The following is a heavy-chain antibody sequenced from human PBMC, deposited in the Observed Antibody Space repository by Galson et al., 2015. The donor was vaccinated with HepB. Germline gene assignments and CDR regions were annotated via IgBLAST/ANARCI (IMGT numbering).Heavy chain of an antibody. Sequence: SVKVSCRASGYNFNDYGISWVRQAPGQGLEWMGWISGYRGYTNYAQKFQGRVTLTTDTSTSTAYMELRSLRSDDTAVYFCARFSRKDSYCTNIGCYVLYGMDVWGLGTTVIVSS. V-gene: IGHV1-18*04. J-gene: IGHJ6*02. CDR1: GYNFNDYG. D-gene: IGHD2-8*01. CDR2: ISGYRGYT. CDR3: ARFSRKDSYCTNIGCYVLYGMDV.